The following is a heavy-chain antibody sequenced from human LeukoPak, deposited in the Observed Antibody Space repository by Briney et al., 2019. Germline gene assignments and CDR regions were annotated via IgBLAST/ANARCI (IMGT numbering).Heavy chain of an antibody. V-gene: IGHV4-4*02. CDR2: IYHSGST. D-gene: IGHD6-13*01. CDR3: ARVGIAAAGRAFDI. Sequence: SGTLSLTCAVSGGSISSSNWWSWVRQPPGKGLEWIGEIYHSGSTNYNPSLKGRVTISVDKSKNQFSLKLSSVTAADTAVYYCARVGIAAAGRAFDIWGQGTMVTVSS. J-gene: IGHJ3*02. CDR1: GGSISSSNW.